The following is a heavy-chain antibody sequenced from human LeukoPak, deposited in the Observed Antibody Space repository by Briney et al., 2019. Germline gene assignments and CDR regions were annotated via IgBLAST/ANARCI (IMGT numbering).Heavy chain of an antibody. V-gene: IGHV4-59*11. D-gene: IGHD6-19*01. CDR2: IYYSGST. CDR1: GGSISSHY. J-gene: IGHJ5*02. CDR3: ARVAVAARWFDP. Sequence: PSETLSLTCTVSGGSISSHYWSWMRQPPGKGLEWIGYIYYSGSTNYNPSLKSRVTISVDTPKNQFSLKLSSVTAADTAVYYCARVAVAARWFDPWGQGTLVTVSS.